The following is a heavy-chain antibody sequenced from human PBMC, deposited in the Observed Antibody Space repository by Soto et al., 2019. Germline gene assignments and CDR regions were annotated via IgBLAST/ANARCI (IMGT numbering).Heavy chain of an antibody. CDR1: GFSFSGYA. D-gene: IGHD3-9*01. Sequence: GGSLRLSCAASGFSFSGYAVTWVHQAPGKGLEWVSAISGGGGSTYYADSVKGRFTVSRDNSKNTLHLQMNSLRAEDTAVYYCAKTESFNGYYNAFDYWGRGTQVTVSS. CDR3: AKTESFNGYYNAFDY. V-gene: IGHV3-23*01. CDR2: ISGGGGST. J-gene: IGHJ4*02.